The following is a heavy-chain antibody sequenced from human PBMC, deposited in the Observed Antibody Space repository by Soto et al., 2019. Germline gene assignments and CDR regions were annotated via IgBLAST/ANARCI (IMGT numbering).Heavy chain of an antibody. CDR3: AILYGSGSFYYGMDV. CDR2: MNPNSGNT. CDR1: GYTFTSYD. Sequence: ASVKVSCKASGYTFTSYDINCVRQATGQGLEWMGWMNPNSGNTGYAQKFQGRVTMTRNTSISTAYMELSSLRSEDTAVYYCAILYGSGSFYYGMDVWGQGTTVTVSS. D-gene: IGHD3-10*01. V-gene: IGHV1-8*01. J-gene: IGHJ6*02.